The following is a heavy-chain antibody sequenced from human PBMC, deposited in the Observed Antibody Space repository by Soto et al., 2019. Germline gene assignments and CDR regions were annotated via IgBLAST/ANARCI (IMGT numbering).Heavy chain of an antibody. D-gene: IGHD2-15*01. CDR1: GYSFTSYL. V-gene: IGHV5-51*01. J-gene: IGHJ3*02. Sequence: GESLKISCKGSGYSFTSYLIGWVRQMPGKGLEWMGIIYPGDSDTRYSPSFQGQVTISADKSISTAYLQWSSLKASDTAMYYCASPYCSGGSCYSKGFDAFDIWGQGTMVTVSS. CDR3: ASPYCSGGSCYSKGFDAFDI. CDR2: IYPGDSDT.